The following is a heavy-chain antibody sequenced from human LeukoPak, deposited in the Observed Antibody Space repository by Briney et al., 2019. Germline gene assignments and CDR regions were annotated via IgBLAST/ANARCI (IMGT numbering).Heavy chain of an antibody. V-gene: IGHV3-33*08. J-gene: IGHJ4*02. CDR3: AREATVTDFDY. D-gene: IGHD4-11*01. CDR2: IWYDGSNK. Sequence: GGSLRLSCAASGFTFSSYAMSWVRQAPGKGLEWVAVIWYDGSNKYYADSVKGRFTISRDNSKNTLYLQMNSLRAEDTAVYYCAREATVTDFDYWGQGTLVTVSS. CDR1: GFTFSSYA.